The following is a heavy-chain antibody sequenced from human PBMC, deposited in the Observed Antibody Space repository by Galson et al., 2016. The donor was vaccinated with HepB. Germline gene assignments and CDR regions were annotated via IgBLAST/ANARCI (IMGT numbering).Heavy chain of an antibody. J-gene: IGHJ4*02. CDR2: INPSGGST. V-gene: IGHV1-46*01. D-gene: IGHD1-26*01. CDR1: GYTFTSYY. Sequence: SVKVSCKASGYTFTSYYMHWVRQAPGQGLEWMGIINPSGGSTTYAQKFQGRATMTRDTSTSTVYMELSSLRSEDTAVYYCASPSGSYYGAFDYWGQGTLVTVSS. CDR3: ASPSGSYYGAFDY.